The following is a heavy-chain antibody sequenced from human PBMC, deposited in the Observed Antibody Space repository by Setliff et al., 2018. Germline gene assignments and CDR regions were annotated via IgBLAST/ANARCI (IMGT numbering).Heavy chain of an antibody. CDR3: ARSSDSGYYHQRDAFDI. J-gene: IGHJ3*02. CDR2: ISAYNDNK. D-gene: IGHD3-3*01. CDR1: GYSFTSYG. V-gene: IGHV1-18*01. Sequence: ASVKVSCKASGYSFTSYGISWVRLAPGQGLEWMGWISAYNDNKNYAQKFQGRVTMTTDTSTNTVFMELRSLRSDDTAVYFCARSSDSGYYHQRDAFDIWGQGTRVTVSS.